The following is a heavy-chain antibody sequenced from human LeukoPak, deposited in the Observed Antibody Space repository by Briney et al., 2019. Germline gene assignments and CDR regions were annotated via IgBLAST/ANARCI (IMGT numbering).Heavy chain of an antibody. CDR1: GGSISSYY. CDR3: ARASDYDFWSAYVFDY. CDR2: IYTSGST. V-gene: IGHV4-4*07. J-gene: IGHJ4*02. D-gene: IGHD3-3*01. Sequence: PSETLSLTCTVSGGSISSYYWSWIRQPAGKGLEWIGRIYTSGSTNYNPSLKSRVTMSVDTSKNQISLKLSSVTAADTAVYYCARASDYDFWSAYVFDYWGQGTLVTVSS.